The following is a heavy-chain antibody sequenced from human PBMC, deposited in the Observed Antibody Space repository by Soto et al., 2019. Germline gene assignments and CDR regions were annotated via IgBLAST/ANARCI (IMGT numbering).Heavy chain of an antibody. CDR3: AKAEVTVVTPYYFDY. J-gene: IGHJ4*02. Sequence: GGSLRLSCAASGFTFSSCAMHWVRQAPGKGLEWVAVISYDGSNKYYADSVKGRFTISRDNSKNTLYLQMNSLRAEDTAVYYCAKAEVTVVTPYYFDYWGQGTLVTVSS. CDR2: ISYDGSNK. V-gene: IGHV3-30*18. CDR1: GFTFSSCA. D-gene: IGHD2-21*02.